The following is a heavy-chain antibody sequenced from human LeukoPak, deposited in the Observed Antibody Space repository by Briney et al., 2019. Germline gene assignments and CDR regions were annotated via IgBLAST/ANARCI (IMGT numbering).Heavy chain of an antibody. D-gene: IGHD3-3*01. CDR3: ARLKYYDFWSGYYFST. J-gene: IGHJ4*02. V-gene: IGHV4-59*08. CDR1: GGSISSYY. CDR2: IYYSGGT. Sequence: PSETLSLTCTVSGGSISSYYWSWIRQPPGKGLEWIGYIYYSGGTNYNPSLKSRVTISVDTSKNQFSLKLSSVTAADTAVYYCARLKYYDFWSGYYFSTWGQGTLVTVSS.